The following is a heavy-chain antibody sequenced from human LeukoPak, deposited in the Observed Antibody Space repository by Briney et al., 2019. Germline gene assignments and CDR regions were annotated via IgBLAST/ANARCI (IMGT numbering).Heavy chain of an antibody. Sequence: SETLSLTCAVYGGSFSGYYWSWIRQTPGKGLEWIGEINHSGSTNYNPSLKSRVTISVDTSKNQFSLKLSSVTAADTAVYYCARGRVVTAIPGYFDYWGQGTLVTVSS. CDR1: GGSFSGYY. J-gene: IGHJ4*02. V-gene: IGHV4-34*01. CDR3: ARGRVVTAIPGYFDY. D-gene: IGHD2-21*02. CDR2: INHSGST.